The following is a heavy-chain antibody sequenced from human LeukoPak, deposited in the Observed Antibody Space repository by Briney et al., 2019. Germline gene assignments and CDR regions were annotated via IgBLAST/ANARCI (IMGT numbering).Heavy chain of an antibody. CDR3: AREVFESSGYYSFYYYYYMDV. CDR1: GFTFSSYW. CDR2: IKQDGSEK. Sequence: GGSLRLSCAASGFTFSSYWMSWVRQAPGKGLEWVANIKQDGSEKYYVDSVKGRFTISRDNAKNSLYLQMNSLRAEDTAVYYCAREVFESSGYYSFYYYYYMDVWGKGTTVTISS. J-gene: IGHJ6*03. V-gene: IGHV3-7*01. D-gene: IGHD3-22*01.